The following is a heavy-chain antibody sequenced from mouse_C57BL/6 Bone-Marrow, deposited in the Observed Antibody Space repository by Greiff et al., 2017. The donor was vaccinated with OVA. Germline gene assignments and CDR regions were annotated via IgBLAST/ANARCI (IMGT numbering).Heavy chain of an antibody. CDR2: IWSGGST. J-gene: IGHJ2*01. CDR3: ARTSYGYGSSYMDY. V-gene: IGHV2-2*01. CDR1: GFSLTSYG. Sequence: VMLVESGPGLVQPSQSLSITCTVSGFSLTSYGVHWVRQSPGKGLEWLGVIWSGGSTDYNAAFISRLSISKDNSKSQVFFKMNSLQADDTAIYYCARTSYGYGSSYMDYWGQGTTLTVSS. D-gene: IGHD1-1*01.